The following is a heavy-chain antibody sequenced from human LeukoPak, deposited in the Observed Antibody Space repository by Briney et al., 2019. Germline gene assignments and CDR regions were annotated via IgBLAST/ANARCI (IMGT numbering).Heavy chain of an antibody. CDR3: ARDDSGAKVDIDY. D-gene: IGHD5-12*01. V-gene: IGHV1-18*01. Sequence: ASVKVSCKASGYSFGDYGFSWVRQAPEQGLEWLGWISAYNGNRNYAQKVEGRVTMTTDTSTSTAYLELRGLRPDDTAVYYCARDDSGAKVDIDYWGQGTLLIVSS. CDR2: ISAYNGNR. CDR1: GYSFGDYG. J-gene: IGHJ4*02.